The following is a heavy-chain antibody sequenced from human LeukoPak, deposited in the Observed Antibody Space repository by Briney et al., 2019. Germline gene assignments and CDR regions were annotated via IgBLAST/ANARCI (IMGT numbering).Heavy chain of an antibody. CDR3: ARDRHNGSSHRFDY. CDR1: GFTFSSYS. J-gene: IGHJ4*02. V-gene: IGHV3-21*01. Sequence: PGGSLRLSCAASGFTFSSYSMNWVRQAPGKGLEWVSSISSSSSYIYYADSVKVRFTISRDNAKNSLYLQMNSLRAEDTAVYYCARDRHNGSSHRFDYWGQGTLVTVSS. CDR2: ISSSSSYI. D-gene: IGHD6-13*01.